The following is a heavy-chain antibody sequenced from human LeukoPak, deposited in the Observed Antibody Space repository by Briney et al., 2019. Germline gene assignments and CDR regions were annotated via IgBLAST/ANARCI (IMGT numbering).Heavy chain of an antibody. V-gene: IGHV3-30*03. Sequence: GGSLRLSCAASGFTFSSYGMHWVRQAPGKGLEWVAVISYDGSNKYYADSVKGRFTISRDNSKNTLYLQMNSLRAEDTAVYYCARDYPDYDSSGYLSYGMDVWGQGTTVTVSS. CDR1: GFTFSSYG. J-gene: IGHJ6*02. CDR3: ARDYPDYDSSGYLSYGMDV. CDR2: ISYDGSNK. D-gene: IGHD3-22*01.